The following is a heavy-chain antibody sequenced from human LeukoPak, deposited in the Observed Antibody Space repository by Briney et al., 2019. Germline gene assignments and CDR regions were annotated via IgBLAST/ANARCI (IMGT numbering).Heavy chain of an antibody. CDR2: IRYDGSNK. Sequence: PGGSLRLSCAASGFTFSSYGMHWVRQAPGKGLEWVAFIRYDGSNKYYAVSVKGRFTISRDNSKNTLYLQMNSLRAEDTAVYYCAKALYYYDSSGYYRGFDYWGQGTLVTVSS. D-gene: IGHD3-22*01. CDR3: AKALYYYDSSGYYRGFDY. J-gene: IGHJ4*02. CDR1: GFTFSSYG. V-gene: IGHV3-30*02.